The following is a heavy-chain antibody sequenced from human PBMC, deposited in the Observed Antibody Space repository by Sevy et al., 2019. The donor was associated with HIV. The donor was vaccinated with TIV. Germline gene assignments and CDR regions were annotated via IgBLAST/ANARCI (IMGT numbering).Heavy chain of an antibody. V-gene: IGHV3-48*03. J-gene: IGHJ6*02. Sequence: GGSLRLSCAASGFTFSSYEMNWVRQAPGKGLEWVSYISSSGSTIYYADSVKGRFTISRDNAKNSLYLQMNSLGAEDTAVYYCAREFIAETYMDVWGQGTTVTVSS. CDR1: GFTFSSYE. CDR2: ISSSGSTI. CDR3: AREFIAETYMDV. D-gene: IGHD6-13*01.